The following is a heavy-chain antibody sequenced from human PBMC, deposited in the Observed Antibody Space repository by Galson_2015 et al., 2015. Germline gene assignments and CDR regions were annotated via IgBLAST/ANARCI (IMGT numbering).Heavy chain of an antibody. Sequence: SLRLSCAASGFTFSSYWMHWVRQAPGKGLMWVSRINSDGSSTSYADSVKGRFTISRDNAKNTLYLQMNSLRAEDTAVYYCARDGRGRGDVWGQGTTVTVSS. CDR2: INSDGSST. J-gene: IGHJ6*02. CDR3: ARDGRGRGDV. CDR1: GFTFSSYW. V-gene: IGHV3-74*01. D-gene: IGHD1-26*01.